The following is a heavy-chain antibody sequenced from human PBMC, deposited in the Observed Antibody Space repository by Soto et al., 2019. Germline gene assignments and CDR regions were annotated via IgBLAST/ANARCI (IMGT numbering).Heavy chain of an antibody. Sequence: QVQLVQSGAEVKKPGTSLKVSCKASGYTFSNEAITWVRQAPGQGLEWMGWVSAYNGNTNYAQKFKGRVTMTTDTSTSTAYMEVRSLRYDDTAVYFCARASRYYWNDTMYWGQGTPVTVSS. CDR2: VSAYNGNT. D-gene: IGHD1-1*01. CDR3: ARASRYYWNDTMY. J-gene: IGHJ4*02. V-gene: IGHV1-18*01. CDR1: GYTFSNEA.